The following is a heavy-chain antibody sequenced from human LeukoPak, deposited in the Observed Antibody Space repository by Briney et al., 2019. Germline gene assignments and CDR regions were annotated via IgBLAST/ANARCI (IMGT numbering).Heavy chain of an antibody. CDR1: GFTFSSYW. CDR3: ARDSSGWFPSWFDP. CDR2: IKQDGSEK. Sequence: GGSLRLSCAASGFTFSSYWMSWVRQAPGKGLEWVANIKQDGSEKYYVDSVKGRFTISRDNAKNSLYLQMNSLRAEDMAVYYCARDSSGWFPSWFDPWGQGTLVTVSS. D-gene: IGHD6-19*01. V-gene: IGHV3-7*01. J-gene: IGHJ5*02.